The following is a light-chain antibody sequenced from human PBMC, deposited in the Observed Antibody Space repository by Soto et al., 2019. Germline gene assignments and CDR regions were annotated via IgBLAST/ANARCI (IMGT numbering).Light chain of an antibody. CDR3: QQYNDWPPFT. CDR1: QTVSSN. J-gene: IGKJ3*01. CDR2: GAS. V-gene: IGKV3-15*01. Sequence: EIVMTQSPATLSVSPGERATLSCRASQTVSSNLAWYQQKPGQAPRLLIHGASTRAAGIPASFSGSGSGTEFTLPISSLQSEDFAVYYCQQYNDWPPFTVGPGTRVDIK.